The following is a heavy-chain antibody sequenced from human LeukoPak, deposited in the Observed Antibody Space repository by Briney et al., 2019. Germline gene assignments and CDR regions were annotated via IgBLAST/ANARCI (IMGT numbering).Heavy chain of an antibody. D-gene: IGHD6-13*01. CDR3: ARDRDSSSAFDY. Sequence: ASVKVSCKASGYTFTGYYMHWVRQAPGQGLEWMGWINPNSGGTNYAQKFQGRVTMTRDTSISTAYMELSSLRSEDTAVYYCARDRDSSSAFDYWGQGTLVTVSS. V-gene: IGHV1-2*02. J-gene: IGHJ4*02. CDR1: GYTFTGYY. CDR2: INPNSGGT.